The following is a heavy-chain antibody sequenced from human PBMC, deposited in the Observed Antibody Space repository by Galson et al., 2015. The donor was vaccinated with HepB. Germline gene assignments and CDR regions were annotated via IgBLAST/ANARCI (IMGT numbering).Heavy chain of an antibody. D-gene: IGHD3-10*01. CDR1: GFTVSSNY. CDR2: IYSGGST. V-gene: IGHV3-53*04. Sequence: SLRLSCAASGFTVSSNYMSWVRQAPGKGLEWVSVIYSGGSTYYADSVKGRFTISRHNSKNTLYLQMNSLRAEDTAVYYCARESHYGSGSYGMDVWGQGTTVTVSS. J-gene: IGHJ6*02. CDR3: ARESHYGSGSYGMDV.